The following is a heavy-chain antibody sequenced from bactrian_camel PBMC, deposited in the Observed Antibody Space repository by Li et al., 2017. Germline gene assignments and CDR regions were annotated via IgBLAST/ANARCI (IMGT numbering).Heavy chain of an antibody. CDR1: GFAFSMSS. Sequence: QLVESGGGLVQPGGSLNLSCAASGFAFSMSSMSWVRQSPGKQLEWVSTISSSGSTYYLDSVKGRFTISQDNAKTTMYLQMDSLKPEDTGVYYCAADLILASRRISNPCRMSQGTQVTVS. J-gene: IGHJ4*01. CDR2: ISSSGST. V-gene: IGHV3S40*01.